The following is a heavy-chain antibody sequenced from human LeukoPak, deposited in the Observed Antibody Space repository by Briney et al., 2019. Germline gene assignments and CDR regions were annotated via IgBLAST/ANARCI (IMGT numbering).Heavy chain of an antibody. CDR1: GYTFTGYY. CDR3: AREVGGDNRFDY. CDR2: INPNSGGT. D-gene: IGHD1-14*01. J-gene: IGHJ4*02. V-gene: IGHV1-2*02. Sequence: ASVKVSCKASGYTFTGYYMHWVRQAPGQGLEWVGWINPNSGGTNYAQKFQGRVTMTRDTSISTAYMELSRLRSDDTAVYYCAREVGGDNRFDYWGQGTLVTVSS.